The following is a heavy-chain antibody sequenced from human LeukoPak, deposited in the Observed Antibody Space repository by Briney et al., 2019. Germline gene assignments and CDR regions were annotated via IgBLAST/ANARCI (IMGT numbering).Heavy chain of an antibody. D-gene: IGHD3-9*01. CDR3: SAHEY. CDR2: ILPGGRES. J-gene: IGHJ4*02. CDR1: GYSFSTNM. Sequence: GGSLRLSCVVSGYSFSTNMMTWVRQAPGKGLEWVATILPGGRESYRVDSVKGRFTISRDNAKNSLYLQMNILRAEDTAVYYLSAHEYWGQGTLVTVTS. V-gene: IGHV3-7*01.